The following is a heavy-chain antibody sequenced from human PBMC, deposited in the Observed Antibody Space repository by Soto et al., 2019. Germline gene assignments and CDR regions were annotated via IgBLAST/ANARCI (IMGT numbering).Heavy chain of an antibody. D-gene: IGHD1-1*01. V-gene: IGHV3-23*01. CDR2: ISGSGGST. J-gene: IGHJ2*01. CDR1: GFTFSSYA. Sequence: EVQLLESRGGLVQPGGSLRLSCAASGFTFSSYAMNWVRQAPGKGLEWVSAISGSGGSTYYADSVKGRFTISRDNSKNTLYLQMNSLRAEDTAVYYCAKDRGMSTIGHFDLWGRGTLVTVSS. CDR3: AKDRGMSTIGHFDL.